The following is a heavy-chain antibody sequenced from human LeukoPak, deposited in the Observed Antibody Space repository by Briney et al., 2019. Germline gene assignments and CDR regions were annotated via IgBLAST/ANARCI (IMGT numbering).Heavy chain of an antibody. CDR1: GFTVSTNA. CDR3: AKDLSWWAAVDF. Sequence: GGSLRLSCAASGFTVSTNAMSWVRQAPGRGLEWISGIGGDGRTHYADSVRGRFTISRDNSKNTVHLQMNSLRVDDTAVYYCAKDLSWWAAVDFWGQGILVTVSS. CDR2: IGGDGRT. J-gene: IGHJ4*02. D-gene: IGHD2-15*01. V-gene: IGHV3-23*01.